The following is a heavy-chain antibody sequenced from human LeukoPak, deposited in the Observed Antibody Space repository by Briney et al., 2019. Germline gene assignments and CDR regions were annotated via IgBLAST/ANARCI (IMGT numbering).Heavy chain of an antibody. J-gene: IGHJ3*01. CDR1: EFIFRNYE. CDR2: KPRGRNNI. V-gene: IGHV3-48*03. Sequence: PGGSLRLSCAASEFIFRNYEVNWFRQAPGKGLEWISYKPRGRNNIYYSDSVKGRFAVSIDPAKNSVYLQMNNLRDEDTADYYCSSGLGELLLIRWGQGRMVAVSS. D-gene: IGHD1-26*01. CDR3: SSGLGELLLIR.